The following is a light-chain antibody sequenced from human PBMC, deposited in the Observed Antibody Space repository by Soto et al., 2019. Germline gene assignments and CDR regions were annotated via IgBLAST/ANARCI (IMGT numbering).Light chain of an antibody. V-gene: IGKV3-15*01. CDR3: QQYKDWPPYT. CDR2: GAT. CDR1: QSISSN. Sequence: EILMTQSQDTLSVSLGERATLSCRASQSISSNLAWYQQKPGQAPRLLIYGATTRATGVPARFSGDRSGTEFTLTISSLQSEDFAVYYCQQYKDWPPYTFGQGTKLEIK. J-gene: IGKJ2*01.